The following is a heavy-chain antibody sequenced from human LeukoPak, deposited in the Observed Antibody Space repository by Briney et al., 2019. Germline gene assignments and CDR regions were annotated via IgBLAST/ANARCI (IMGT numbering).Heavy chain of an antibody. Sequence: GGSLRLSCAASGFTFSSYAMSWVRQAPGKGLEWVSAISGSGGSTYCADSVKGRFTISRDNSKNTLYLQMNSLRAEDTAVYYCAKRGYCSSTSCYVGTNDYWGQGTLVTVSS. CDR2: ISGSGGST. J-gene: IGHJ4*02. D-gene: IGHD2-2*01. V-gene: IGHV3-23*01. CDR3: AKRGYCSSTSCYVGTNDY. CDR1: GFTFSSYA.